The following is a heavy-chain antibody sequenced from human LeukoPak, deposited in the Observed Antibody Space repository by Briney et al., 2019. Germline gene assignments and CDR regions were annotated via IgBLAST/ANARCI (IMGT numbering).Heavy chain of an antibody. Sequence: SETLSLTCTVSGGSISSSSYYWGWIHQPPGKGLEWIGSIYYSGSTYYNPSLKSRVTISVDTSKNQFSLKLSSVTAADTAVYYCARLELWVDYWGQGTLVTVSS. CDR2: IYYSGST. CDR1: GGSISSSSYY. V-gene: IGHV4-39*01. D-gene: IGHD5-18*01. CDR3: ARLELWVDY. J-gene: IGHJ4*02.